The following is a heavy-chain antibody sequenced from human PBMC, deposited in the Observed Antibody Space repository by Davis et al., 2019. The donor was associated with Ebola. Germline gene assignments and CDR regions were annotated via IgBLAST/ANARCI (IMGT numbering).Heavy chain of an antibody. D-gene: IGHD2-2*01. CDR2: ISAYNGNT. CDR1: GYTFTSYG. V-gene: IGHV1-18*01. J-gene: IGHJ6*03. Sequence: ASVKVSCKASGYTFTSYGISWVRQAPGQGLEWMGWISAYNGNTNYAQKLQGRVTMTTDTPTNTAYMELRSLRSDDTAVYYCARGLVVPAAIIYYYYMDVWGKGTTVTVSS. CDR3: ARGLVVPAAIIYYYYMDV.